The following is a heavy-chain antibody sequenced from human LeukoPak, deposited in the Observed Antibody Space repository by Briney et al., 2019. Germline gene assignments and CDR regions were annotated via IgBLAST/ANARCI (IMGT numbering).Heavy chain of an antibody. V-gene: IGHV3-11*01. J-gene: IGHJ6*02. CDR2: ISSSGSTI. D-gene: IGHD4-17*01. Sequence: PGGSLRLSCAASGFTFSDYYMSWIRQAPGQGLEWVSYISSSGSTIYYADSVKGRFTISRDSAKNSLYLQMNSLRAEDTAVYYCARDYYGDYAYYGMDVWGQGTTVTVSS. CDR1: GFTFSDYY. CDR3: ARDYYGDYAYYGMDV.